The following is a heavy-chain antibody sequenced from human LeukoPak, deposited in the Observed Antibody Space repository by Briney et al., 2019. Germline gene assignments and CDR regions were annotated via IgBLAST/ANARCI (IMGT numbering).Heavy chain of an antibody. CDR3: AKDSRSFYSDY. Sequence: PGGSLRVSIPATGFNFSSYAMSLVRQAPGQVLDWVSVISDSGGSTYYADSVKGRFTISRDNSKNTLYLQMNSLRAEDTAVYYCAKDSRSFYSDYRGQGTLVTVSS. V-gene: IGHV3-23*01. D-gene: IGHD2/OR15-2a*01. CDR1: GFNFSSYA. CDR2: ISDSGGST. J-gene: IGHJ4*02.